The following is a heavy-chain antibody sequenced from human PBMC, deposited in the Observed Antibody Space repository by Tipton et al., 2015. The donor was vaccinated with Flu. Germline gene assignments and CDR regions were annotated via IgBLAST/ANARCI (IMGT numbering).Heavy chain of an antibody. Sequence: LVQSSETLSLTCTVSGGSISSYYWSWIRQPPGKGLEWIGYIYYSGSTNYNPSLKSRDTISVDTSKNQFSLKLSSVTAADTAVYYCARVSSGSSWSQDWYFDLWGRGTLVTVPS. D-gene: IGHD6-13*01. CDR1: GGSISSYY. CDR2: IYYSGST. CDR3: ARVSSGSSWSQDWYFDL. V-gene: IGHV4-59*01. J-gene: IGHJ2*01.